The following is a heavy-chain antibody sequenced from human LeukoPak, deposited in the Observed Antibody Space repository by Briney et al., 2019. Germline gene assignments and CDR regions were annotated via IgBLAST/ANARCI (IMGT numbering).Heavy chain of an antibody. CDR2: INTNTGNP. J-gene: IGHJ4*02. CDR3: ARDIPPRGYSYGPHDY. V-gene: IGHV7-4-1*02. CDR1: GYTSTSYA. D-gene: IGHD5-18*01. Sequence: ASVKVSCKASGYTSTSYAMNWVRQAPGQGLEWMGWINTNTGNPTYAQGFTGRFVFSLDTSASTAYLQISSLKAEDTAVYYCARDIPPRGYSYGPHDYWGQGTLVTVSS.